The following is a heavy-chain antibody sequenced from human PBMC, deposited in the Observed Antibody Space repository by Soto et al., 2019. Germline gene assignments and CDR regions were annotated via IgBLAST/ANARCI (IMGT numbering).Heavy chain of an antibody. Sequence: ASVKVSCKASGYTFTGYYMHWVRQAPGQGLERMGWINPNSGGTNYAQKFQGWVTMTRDTSISTAYMELSRLRSGDTAVYYCAREGGSYYGMDVWGQGTTVTVSS. V-gene: IGHV1-2*04. CDR2: INPNSGGT. CDR3: AREGGSYYGMDV. J-gene: IGHJ6*02. D-gene: IGHD1-26*01. CDR1: GYTFTGYY.